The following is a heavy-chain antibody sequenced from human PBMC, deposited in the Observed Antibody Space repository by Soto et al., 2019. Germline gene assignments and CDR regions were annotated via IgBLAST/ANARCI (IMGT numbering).Heavy chain of an antibody. CDR3: ARAVRYYYDSSGSPGAFDI. Sequence: LRLSCAASGFTFSSYSMNWVRQAPGKGLEWVSYISSSSSTIYYADSVKGRFTISRDNAKNSLYLQMNSLRDEDTAVYYCARAVRYYYDSSGSPGAFDIWGQGTMVTVSS. CDR2: ISSSSSTI. J-gene: IGHJ3*02. D-gene: IGHD3-22*01. V-gene: IGHV3-48*02. CDR1: GFTFSSYS.